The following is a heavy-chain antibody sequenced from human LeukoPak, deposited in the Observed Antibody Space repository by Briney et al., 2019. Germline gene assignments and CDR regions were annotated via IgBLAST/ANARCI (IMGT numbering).Heavy chain of an antibody. D-gene: IGHD2-15*01. J-gene: IGHJ4*02. CDR1: GYTFTGYY. CDR3: ARGLGYCSGGSCSHFDY. CDR2: INPNSGGT. Sequence: GASVKVSCKASGYTFTGYYMHWVRQAPGQGLEWMGWINPNSGGTNYAQKFQGRVTMTRDTSISTAYMELSRLRSDGTAVYYCARGLGYCSGGSCSHFDYWGQGTLVTVSS. V-gene: IGHV1-2*02.